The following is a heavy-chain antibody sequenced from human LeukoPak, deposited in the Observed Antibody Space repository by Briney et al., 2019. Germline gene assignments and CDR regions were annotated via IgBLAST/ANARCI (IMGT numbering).Heavy chain of an antibody. Sequence: ASVKVSCKASGYTFTGYYMHWVRQAPGQGLEWMGWINPNSGGTDYAQKFQGRVTMTRDTSISTAYMELSSLRSEDTAVYYCARGRAAPRYYYYGMDVWGQGTTVTVSS. CDR2: INPNSGGT. J-gene: IGHJ6*02. CDR3: ARGRAAPRYYYYGMDV. CDR1: GYTFTGYY. V-gene: IGHV1-2*02. D-gene: IGHD2-15*01.